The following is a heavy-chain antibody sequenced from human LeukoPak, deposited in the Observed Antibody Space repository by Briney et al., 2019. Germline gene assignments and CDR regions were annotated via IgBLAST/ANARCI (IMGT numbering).Heavy chain of an antibody. V-gene: IGHV3-11*01. CDR3: ARGKRRFDS. CDR2: ISGRSYSM. Sequence: GGSLRLSCGASGFSFNESHMTWIRQAPGKGLEWVAYISGRSYSMYYADSVKGRFTISRDNARNSLYLHMNSLRADDTAVYYCARGKRRFDSWGQGTLVTVSS. CDR1: GFSFNESH. J-gene: IGHJ4*02.